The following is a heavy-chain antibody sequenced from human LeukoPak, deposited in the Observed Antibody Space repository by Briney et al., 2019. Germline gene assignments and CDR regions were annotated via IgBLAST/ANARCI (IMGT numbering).Heavy chain of an antibody. CDR3: ARGWFDP. V-gene: IGHV3-33*08. J-gene: IGHJ5*02. Sequence: GGSLRLSCAASGFTFSDYYMTWIRQAPGKGLEWVAVIWYDGSNKYYADSVKGRFTISRDNSKNTLYLQMNSLRAEDTAVYYCARGWFDPWGQGTLVTVPS. CDR2: IWYDGSNK. CDR1: GFTFSDYY.